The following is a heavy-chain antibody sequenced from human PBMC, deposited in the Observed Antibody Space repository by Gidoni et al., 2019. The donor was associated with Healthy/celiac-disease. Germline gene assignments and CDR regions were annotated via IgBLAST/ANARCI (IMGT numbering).Heavy chain of an antibody. CDR1: GYTLTDLS. CDR2: FDPEDGET. CDR3: ATDLAGGYIVGATFVY. J-gene: IGHJ4*02. D-gene: IGHD1-26*01. V-gene: IGHV1-24*01. Sequence: QVQLVQSGAEVKKPGASVKVSVKVSGYTLTDLSMHWVRQAPGKGLEWMGGFDPEDGETIYAQKFQGRVTMTEDTSTDTAYMELSSLRSEDTAVYYCATDLAGGYIVGATFVYWGQGTLVTVSS.